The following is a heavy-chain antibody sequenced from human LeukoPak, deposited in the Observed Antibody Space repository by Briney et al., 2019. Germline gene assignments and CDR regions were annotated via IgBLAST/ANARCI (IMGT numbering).Heavy chain of an antibody. CDR2: ISSSSSYI. CDR3: SRDRHCIGSTCYGL. D-gene: IGHD2-2*01. Sequence: PGGSLRLSCAVSGFTFSSYSMNWVRQAPGKGLEWVSSISSSSSYIYYADSVKGRFIISRDNSKNTLYLQMNSLRAEDTAVYYCSRDRHCIGSTCYGLWGQGTRVTVSS. J-gene: IGHJ4*02. V-gene: IGHV3-21*01. CDR1: GFTFSSYS.